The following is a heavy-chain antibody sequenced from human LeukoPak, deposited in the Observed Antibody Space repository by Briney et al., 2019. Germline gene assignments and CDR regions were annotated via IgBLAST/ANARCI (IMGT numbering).Heavy chain of an antibody. J-gene: IGHJ4*02. CDR1: GGSIRSSYYY. CDR2: IYDSGST. CDR3: AREGGDYPTAYFDY. D-gene: IGHD4-17*01. Sequence: SETLSLTCTASGGSIRSSYYYWGWIRQPPGKGLERIGSIYDSGSTYYNPSLKSRVTISVDTSKNQFSLELSSVTAADTAVYYCAREGGDYPTAYFDYWGQGTLVTVSS. V-gene: IGHV4-39*07.